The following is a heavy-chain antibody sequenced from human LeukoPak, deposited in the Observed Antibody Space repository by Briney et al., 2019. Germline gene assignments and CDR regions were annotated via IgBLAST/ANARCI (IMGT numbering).Heavy chain of an antibody. CDR3: GKAVYTYGSMLLGFDF. CDR2: IWYDGSNR. Sequence: GRSLRLSCTASGSTFSTYGMHWVRQAPGKGLEWVATIWYDGSNRYYADSVKCRFTVSRDDSKDTLSLQMNSLRVEDTAVYYCGKAVYTYGSMLLGFDFWGQGTLVAVSS. D-gene: IGHD5-18*01. V-gene: IGHV3-33*06. J-gene: IGHJ4*02. CDR1: GSTFSTYG.